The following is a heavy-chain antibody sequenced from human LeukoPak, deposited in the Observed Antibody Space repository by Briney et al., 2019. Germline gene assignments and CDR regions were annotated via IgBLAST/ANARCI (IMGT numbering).Heavy chain of an antibody. Sequence: ASVKVSCKASGGTFSSYAISWVRQAPGQGPEWMGGIIPIFGTANYAQKFQGRVTITTDESTSTAYMELSSLRSEDTAVYYCARDLVITFGGVIVTEGFDYWGQGTLVTVSS. V-gene: IGHV1-69*05. J-gene: IGHJ4*02. CDR2: IIPIFGTA. CDR1: GGTFSSYA. D-gene: IGHD3-16*02. CDR3: ARDLVITFGGVIVTEGFDY.